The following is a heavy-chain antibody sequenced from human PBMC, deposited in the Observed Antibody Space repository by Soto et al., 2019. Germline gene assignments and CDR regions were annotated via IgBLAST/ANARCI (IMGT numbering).Heavy chain of an antibody. CDR3: TTLYSGYDWGIGMDV. D-gene: IGHD5-12*01. V-gene: IGHV3-15*07. CDR1: GFTFSNAW. Sequence: GGSLRLSCAASGFTFSNAWMNWVRQAPGKGLEWVGRIKSKTDGGTTDYAAPVKGRFTISRDDSKNTLYLQMNSLKTEDTAVYYCTTLYSGYDWGIGMDVWGQGTTVTVSS. CDR2: IKSKTDGGTT. J-gene: IGHJ6*02.